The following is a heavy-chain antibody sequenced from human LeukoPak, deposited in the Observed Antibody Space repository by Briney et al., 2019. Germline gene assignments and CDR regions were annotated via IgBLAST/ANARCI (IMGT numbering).Heavy chain of an antibody. J-gene: IGHJ4*02. CDR2: ISAYNGDK. CDR3: ARIAERQLAYYFDY. CDR1: GFTFTNYG. Sequence: ASVKVSCKASGFTFTNYGFTWVRQAPGQGLEWMGWISAYNGDKNYAQKLQGRVTMTTDTSTGTAYMELRSLRSDDTAVYYCARIAERQLAYYFDYWGQGTLVTVSS. D-gene: IGHD1-1*01. V-gene: IGHV1-18*01.